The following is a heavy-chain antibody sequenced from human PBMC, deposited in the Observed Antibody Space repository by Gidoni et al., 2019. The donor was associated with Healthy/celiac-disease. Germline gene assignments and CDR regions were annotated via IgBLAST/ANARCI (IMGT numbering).Heavy chain of an antibody. CDR3: ARGSYYGLSRAGDYLQGNYFDY. Sequence: QVQLVQSGAEVKKPGASVKVSCKASGYTFTSYYMHWVRQAPGQGLEWMGIINPSGGSTSYAQKFQGRVTMTRDTSTSTVYMELSSLRSEDTAVYYCARGSYYGLSRAGDYLQGNYFDYWGQGTLVTVSS. J-gene: IGHJ4*02. CDR2: INPSGGST. D-gene: IGHD4-17*01. V-gene: IGHV1-46*01. CDR1: GYTFTSYY.